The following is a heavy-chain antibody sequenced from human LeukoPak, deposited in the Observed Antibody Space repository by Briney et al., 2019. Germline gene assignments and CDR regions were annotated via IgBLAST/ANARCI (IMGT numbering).Heavy chain of an antibody. J-gene: IGHJ4*02. Sequence: PGGSLRLSCAASGFTFSSYAMSWVRQAPGKGLEWVSAISGSGGSTYYADSVKGRFTISRDNSRNTLYLQMNSLRAEDTAVYYCAKHLYGFSAFDYWGQGTLVTVSS. CDR2: ISGSGGST. CDR3: AKHLYGFSAFDY. V-gene: IGHV3-23*01. D-gene: IGHD4-17*01. CDR1: GFTFSSYA.